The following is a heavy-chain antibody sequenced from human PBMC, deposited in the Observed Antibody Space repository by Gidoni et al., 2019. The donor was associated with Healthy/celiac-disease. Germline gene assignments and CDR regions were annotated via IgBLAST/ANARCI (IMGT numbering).Heavy chain of an antibody. Sequence: QVQLVQSGAEVKKPGASVKVSCKASGYTFTRYAINWVRQATGQRLEWMGWMNPNSGNTGYAQKFKGRVTMTRNNSISTAYMELSSLRSEDTAVYYCARGVRRITMVRGVKRLYYYGMDVWGQGTTVTVSS. CDR1: GYTFTRYA. V-gene: IGHV1-8*01. CDR2: MNPNSGNT. CDR3: ARGVRRITMVRGVKRLYYYGMDV. D-gene: IGHD3-10*01. J-gene: IGHJ6*02.